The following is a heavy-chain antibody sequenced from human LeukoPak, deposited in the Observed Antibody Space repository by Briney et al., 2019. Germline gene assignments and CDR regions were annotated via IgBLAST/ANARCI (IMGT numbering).Heavy chain of an antibody. V-gene: IGHV4-31*03. CDR1: GGSISNGGYY. J-gene: IGHJ4*02. D-gene: IGHD1-14*01. CDR3: ARGGDRRCFDY. CDR2: IYDSGTI. Sequence: SETLSLTCTVSGGSISNGGYYWSWIRQHPGKGLEWIGYIYDSGTIYYSPALQSRVTISVDTSDNKFSLKLRSLTAADTAVYYCARGGDRRCFDYWGQGTLVTVPS.